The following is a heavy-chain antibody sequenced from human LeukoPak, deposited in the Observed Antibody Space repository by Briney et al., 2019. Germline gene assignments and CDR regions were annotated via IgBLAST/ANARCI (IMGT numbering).Heavy chain of an antibody. Sequence: SETLSLTCTVSGGSISSSSYYWGWIRQPPGKGLEWIGSIYYSGSTYYNPSLKSRVTISVDTSKNQFSLKLSSVTAADTAVYYCARIEYDYIDYWGQGALVTVSS. CDR2: IYYSGST. J-gene: IGHJ4*02. D-gene: IGHD3-16*01. CDR3: ARIEYDYIDY. V-gene: IGHV4-39*01. CDR1: GGSISSSSYY.